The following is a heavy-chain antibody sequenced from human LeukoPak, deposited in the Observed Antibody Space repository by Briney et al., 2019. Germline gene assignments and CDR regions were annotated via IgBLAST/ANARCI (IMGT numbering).Heavy chain of an antibody. Sequence: SETLSLTCRVSGVSISSHYWSWIRQTAGKGLEWIGRLYTSGGTNYNPSLKSRVTMSVDTSKNQFSLRLSSVTAADTAVYYCARVQGFSYTYDWFDPWGQGTLVTVSS. D-gene: IGHD3-16*01. CDR3: ARVQGFSYTYDWFDP. J-gene: IGHJ5*02. CDR1: GVSISSHY. V-gene: IGHV4-4*07. CDR2: LYTSGGT.